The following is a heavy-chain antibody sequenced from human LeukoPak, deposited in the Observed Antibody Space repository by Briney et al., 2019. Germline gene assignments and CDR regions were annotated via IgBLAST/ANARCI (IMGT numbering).Heavy chain of an antibody. CDR1: GCTFSNYG. CDR3: AKGVVAATNAAYYGMDV. V-gene: IGHV3-30*18. Sequence: GGSLRLSCAASGCTFSNYGMHWVRQAPGKGLEWVAVISYDESDKYYADSMKGRFTISRDNSKNPLYLQMNSLRPEDTAVYYCAKGVVAATNAAYYGMDVWGQGTTVTVSS. CDR2: ISYDESDK. D-gene: IGHD2-15*01. J-gene: IGHJ6*02.